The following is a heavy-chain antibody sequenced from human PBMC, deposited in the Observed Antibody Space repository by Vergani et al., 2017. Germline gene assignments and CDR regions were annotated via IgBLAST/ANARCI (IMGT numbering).Heavy chain of an antibody. Sequence: EVQLLESGGGLVQPGGSLRLSCAASGFTFSTYAMTWVRQAPGKGLEWVSTISSDGGSTYYADSVKGRFTISRDNSKNTLSLQMNSLTAEDTAIYYCAKRAEDIVVVPAAIAPYYYYYMDVWGKGTTVTVSS. CDR2: ISSDGGST. D-gene: IGHD2-2*02. CDR1: GFTFSTYA. J-gene: IGHJ6*03. CDR3: AKRAEDIVVVPAAIAPYYYYYMDV. V-gene: IGHV3-23*01.